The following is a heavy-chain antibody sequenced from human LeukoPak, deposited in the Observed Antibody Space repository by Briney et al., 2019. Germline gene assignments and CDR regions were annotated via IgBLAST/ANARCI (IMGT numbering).Heavy chain of an antibody. CDR2: INPNSGGT. J-gene: IGHJ4*02. V-gene: IGHV1-2*06. CDR1: GYTFTGYY. D-gene: IGHD2-2*01. Sequence: ASVKVSCKASGYTFTGYYMHWVRQAPGQGLEWMGRINPNSGGTNYAQKFQGRVTMTRDTSISTAYMELSRLRPDDTAVYYCASARYCSSTSCHDYWGQGTLVTVSS. CDR3: ASARYCSSTSCHDY.